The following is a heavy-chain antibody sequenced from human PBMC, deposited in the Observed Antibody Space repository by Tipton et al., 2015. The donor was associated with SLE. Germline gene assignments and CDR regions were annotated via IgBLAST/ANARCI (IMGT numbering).Heavy chain of an antibody. Sequence: SLRLSCAASGFTFSSYAMSWVRQAPGKGLEWVSVIYSGGSSTYYADSVKGRFTISRDNSKNTLYLQMNSLRAEDTAVYYCAKDHWSDYWGQGTLVPVSS. V-gene: IGHV3-23*03. D-gene: IGHD1-1*01. CDR2: IYSGGSST. CDR3: AKDHWSDY. CDR1: GFTFSSYA. J-gene: IGHJ4*02.